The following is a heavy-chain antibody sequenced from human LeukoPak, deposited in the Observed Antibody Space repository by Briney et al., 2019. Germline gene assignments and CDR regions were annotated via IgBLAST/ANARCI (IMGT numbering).Heavy chain of an antibody. V-gene: IGHV3-7*01. D-gene: IGHD3-10*02. J-gene: IGHJ6*04. CDR2: IKQDGNEK. CDR1: GFTFSSYW. CDR3: AELGITMIGGV. Sequence: GGSLRLSCAASGFTFSSYWMSWVRQAPGKGLEWVANIKQDGNEKYYADSVKGRFTISRDNGKNSLDPQMNSPRADDTAVYYCAELGITMIGGVWGKGTTVTISS.